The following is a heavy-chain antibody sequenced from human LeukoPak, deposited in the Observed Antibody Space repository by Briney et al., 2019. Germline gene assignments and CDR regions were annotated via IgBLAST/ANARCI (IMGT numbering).Heavy chain of an antibody. D-gene: IGHD3-10*01. J-gene: IGHJ4*02. CDR1: GFSFSSSG. CDR3: ARGGGFDY. V-gene: IGHV3-33*01. CDR2: IWYDGSNE. Sequence: QVQLVESGGGVVQPGGSLGLSCAASGFSFSSSGMHWVRQAPGKGLEWVAIIWYDGSNEYYADSVKGRFTISRDNSKNTLYLQMNSLRAGDTAVYYCARGGGFDYWGQGTLVTVSS.